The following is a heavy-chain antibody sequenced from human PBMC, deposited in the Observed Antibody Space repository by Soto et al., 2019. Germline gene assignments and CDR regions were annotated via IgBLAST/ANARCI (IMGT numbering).Heavy chain of an antibody. CDR2: INSDGSST. D-gene: IGHD2-15*01. CDR1: GFTFSSVW. Sequence: EVQLVESGGGLVQPGGSLRLSCAASGFTFSSVWMHWVRQAPGKGLVWVSRINSDGSSTSYADSVNGRFTISRDNAKNTLYLQMNSLRAEDTAVYYCARGGYCSGGTCYSAYYGMDVWGQGTTVTVSS. V-gene: IGHV3-74*01. CDR3: ARGGYCSGGTCYSAYYGMDV. J-gene: IGHJ6*02.